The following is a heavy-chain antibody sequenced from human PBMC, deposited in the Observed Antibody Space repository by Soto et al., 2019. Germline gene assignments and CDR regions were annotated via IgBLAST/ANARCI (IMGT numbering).Heavy chain of an antibody. CDR1: GGTFSSYT. CDR2: IIPILGIA. D-gene: IGHD3-10*01. CDR3: ARDKAVRGVMIFWFDP. Sequence: SVKVSCKASGGTFSSYTISWVRQAPGQGLEWMGRIIPILGIANYAQKFRGRVTITADKSTSTAYMELSSLRSEDTAVYYCARDKAVRGVMIFWFDPWGQGTLVTVSS. J-gene: IGHJ5*02. V-gene: IGHV1-69*04.